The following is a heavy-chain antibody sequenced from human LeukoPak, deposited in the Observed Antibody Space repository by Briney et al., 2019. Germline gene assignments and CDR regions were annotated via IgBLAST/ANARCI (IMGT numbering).Heavy chain of an antibody. CDR2: MNTDVSST. V-gene: IGHV3-74*01. J-gene: IGHJ5*01. CDR1: ASTLTSDW. CDR3: ARGTGNFYDSSGYYFLDS. Sequence: GRSLRLSSARFASTLTSDWMHWVRHPPGDVLVWVSRMNTDVSSTRYTDFVKGRFTISSDNAKSTVYLQMDSLRADDTAVYYCARGTGNFYDSSGYYFLDSWGQGTLISVA. D-gene: IGHD3-22*01.